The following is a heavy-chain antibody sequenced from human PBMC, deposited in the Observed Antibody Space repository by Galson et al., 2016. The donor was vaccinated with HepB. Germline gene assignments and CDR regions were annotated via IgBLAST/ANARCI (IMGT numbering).Heavy chain of an antibody. D-gene: IGHD3-9*01. CDR1: GGSISRGVYY. CDR3: ARGTSSPYYDILTGPSPWFDP. J-gene: IGHJ5*02. Sequence: LTCTVSGGSISRGVYYWNWIRQHPGKGLEWIGYIDNSGSTYYNPSLERRIALSVDTSQNQFSLNLTSVTAADTAVYYCARGTSSPYYDILTGPSPWFDPWGQGTLVTVSS. CDR2: IDNSGST. V-gene: IGHV4-31*03.